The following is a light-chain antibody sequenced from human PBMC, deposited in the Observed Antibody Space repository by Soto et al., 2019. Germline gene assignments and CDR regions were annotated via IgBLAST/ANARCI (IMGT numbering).Light chain of an antibody. Sequence: QSVLTQPPSASGSPGQSVTISCTGTSSDIGGYNYVSWYQQYPGTAPRLMIFEVHKRPSGVPDRFSGSKSGSTASLTVSGLQAEDEADNYCSSYGGSTNFVIFGGGTKLTVL. CDR2: EVH. CDR3: SSYGGSTNFVI. V-gene: IGLV2-8*01. CDR1: SSDIGGYNY. J-gene: IGLJ2*01.